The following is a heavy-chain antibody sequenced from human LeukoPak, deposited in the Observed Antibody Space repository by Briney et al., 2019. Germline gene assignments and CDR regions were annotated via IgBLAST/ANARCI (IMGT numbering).Heavy chain of an antibody. CDR2: ISGSGGST. CDR1: GFTFSSYA. J-gene: IGHJ4*02. Sequence: GGSLRLSCAASGFTFSSYAMSWVRQAPGKGLEWVSAISGSGGSTYYADSVKGRFTISRDNSKSTLHLQMSSLRAEDTAVYYCAKELVGWSTVDYWGQGTLVTVSS. D-gene: IGHD6-19*01. CDR3: AKELVGWSTVDY. V-gene: IGHV3-23*01.